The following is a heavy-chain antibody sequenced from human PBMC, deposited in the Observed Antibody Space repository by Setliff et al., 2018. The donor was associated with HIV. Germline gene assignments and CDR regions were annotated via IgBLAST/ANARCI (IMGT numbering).Heavy chain of an antibody. CDR1: GYTFSTYW. CDR3: ARLRHNRPWLVVNSPLDS. CDR2: IYPDKSDT. Sequence: GESLKISCQGSGYTFSTYWIAWVRQTPGKGMDWVGLIYPDKSDTKYRPSLQGQVTSSADKSIATAYLKWNNLKASDTALYYCARLRHNRPWLVVNSPLDSWGQGTLVTVSS. D-gene: IGHD6-19*01. V-gene: IGHV5-51*01. J-gene: IGHJ4*02.